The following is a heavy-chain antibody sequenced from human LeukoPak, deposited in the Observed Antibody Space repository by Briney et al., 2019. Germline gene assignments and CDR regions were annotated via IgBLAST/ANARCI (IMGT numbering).Heavy chain of an antibody. D-gene: IGHD6-13*01. CDR1: GGSISSYY. Sequence: SETLSLTCTVSGGSISSYYWSWIRQPPGQGLEWIGYIYYSGSTNYNPSLKSRVTISVDTSKNKFSLKLSSVTAADTAVYYCARHSSSWYAGWFDPWGQGTLVTVSS. V-gene: IGHV4-59*08. J-gene: IGHJ5*02. CDR2: IYYSGST. CDR3: ARHSSSWYAGWFDP.